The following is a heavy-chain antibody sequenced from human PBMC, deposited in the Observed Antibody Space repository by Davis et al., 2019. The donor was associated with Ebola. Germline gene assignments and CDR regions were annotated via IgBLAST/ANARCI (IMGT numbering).Heavy chain of an antibody. CDR3: ARTTKTNIEDSGLGYNSFDS. CDR2: MSYSGRV. Sequence: SETLSLTCTVSGGSISSDVNYWSWIRQPPGEGLEWIAYMSYSGRVYYNPSLKSRVTISVDTSKNQFSLKLSSVTAADTATYYCARTTKTNIEDSGLGYNSFDSWGQGVLVSVSS. V-gene: IGHV4-61*08. J-gene: IGHJ5*01. CDR1: GGSISSDVNY. D-gene: IGHD4-17*01.